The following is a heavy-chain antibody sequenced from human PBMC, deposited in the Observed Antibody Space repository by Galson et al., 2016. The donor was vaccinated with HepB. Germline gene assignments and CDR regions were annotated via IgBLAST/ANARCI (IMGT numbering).Heavy chain of an antibody. V-gene: IGHV3-15*01. Sequence: SLRLSCAASGFALRNAWMSWVRQAPGKGLEWVGRIKSKTDGGTTDYAAPVKGRFTISRDDSENTLYLQMSGLKTEDTAVYYCTTDSRYSSTWNVKNFYGMDVWGRGTTVTVSS. CDR1: GFALRNAW. D-gene: IGHD6-13*01. J-gene: IGHJ6*02. CDR3: TTDSRYSSTWNVKNFYGMDV. CDR2: IKSKTDGGTT.